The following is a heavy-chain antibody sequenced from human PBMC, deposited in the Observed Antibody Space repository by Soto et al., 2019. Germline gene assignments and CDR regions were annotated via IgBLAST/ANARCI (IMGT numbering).Heavy chain of an antibody. CDR1: GYSCTSYG. J-gene: IGHJ5*02. V-gene: IGHV5-51*03. CDR2: IYPGDSDT. CDR3: ARGGATYTWFDP. D-gene: IGHD1-26*01. Sequence: GRSLKICWRGAGYSCTSYGSGWVRQMPGKGLEWMGIIYPGDSDTRYSPSFQGQVTISADKSISTAYLQWSSLKASDTAMYYCARGGATYTWFDPWRHGTLVPVSS.